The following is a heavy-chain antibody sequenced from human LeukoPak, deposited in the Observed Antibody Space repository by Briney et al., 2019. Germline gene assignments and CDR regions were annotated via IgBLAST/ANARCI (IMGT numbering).Heavy chain of an antibody. CDR3: ARAWRELPSYYYYGMDV. Sequence: SVKVSCKASGGTFSSYAISWVRQAPGQGLEWMGGIIPIFGTANYAQKFQGRVTITADESTSTAYMELSSLRSEDTAVYYCARAWRELPSYYYYGMDVWGQGTTVTVSS. CDR2: IIPIFGTA. D-gene: IGHD1-26*01. CDR1: GGTFSSYA. J-gene: IGHJ6*02. V-gene: IGHV1-69*13.